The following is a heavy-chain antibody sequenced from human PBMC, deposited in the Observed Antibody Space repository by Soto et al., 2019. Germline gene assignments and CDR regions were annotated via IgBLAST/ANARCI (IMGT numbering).Heavy chain of an antibody. CDR2: IVPLFGTT. V-gene: IGHV1-69*01. J-gene: IGHJ5*02. Sequence: QVQLVQSGAEVQKPGSSVKVSCKASGGTFTSYAIRWVRQAPGQGLEFMGGIVPLFGTTNYAHKFRGRVTVTADESTSTVYMEMSSLRSEDTAVYYCAKASGRRWYNWFDPWGQGTLVTVST. CDR1: GGTFTSYA. D-gene: IGHD6-13*01. CDR3: AKASGRRWYNWFDP.